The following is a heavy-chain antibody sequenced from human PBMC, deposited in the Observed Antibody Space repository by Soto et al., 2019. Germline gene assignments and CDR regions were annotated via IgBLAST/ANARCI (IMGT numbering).Heavy chain of an antibody. CDR3: ARGINYYDSGDDAFDI. Sequence: QVQLVQSGAEVKKPVASVKVSCKASGYTFTSYDNNWVRQATGQGLEWMGWMNPNSGNTGYAQKFQGRVTMTRNTSISTAYMELSSLRSEDTAVYYCARGINYYDSGDDAFDIWGQGTMVTVSS. D-gene: IGHD3-10*01. CDR2: MNPNSGNT. J-gene: IGHJ3*02. CDR1: GYTFTSYD. V-gene: IGHV1-8*01.